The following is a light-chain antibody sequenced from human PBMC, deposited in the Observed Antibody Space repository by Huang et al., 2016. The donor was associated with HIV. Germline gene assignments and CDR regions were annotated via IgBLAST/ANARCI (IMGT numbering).Light chain of an antibody. CDR1: QGITTS. V-gene: IGKV1-NL1*01. CDR2: AAS. Sequence: DIQMTQSPSFLSASVGDRVTITCRASQGITTSLAWYQQKPGKAPMLLLSAASRLESGVPSRFSGRGSGRDYTLTISGLQPEDFATYYCQQYYGTPTVGQGTKVEIK. J-gene: IGKJ1*01. CDR3: QQYYGTPT.